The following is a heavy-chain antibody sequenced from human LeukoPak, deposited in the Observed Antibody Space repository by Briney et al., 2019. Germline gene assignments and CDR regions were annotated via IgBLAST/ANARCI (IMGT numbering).Heavy chain of an antibody. V-gene: IGHV1-8*01. J-gene: IGHJ6*02. Sequence: ASVKVSCKASGYTFTSYDINWVRQATGQGLEWMGWMNPNSGNTGYAQKFQGRVTMTRNTSISTAYMELNSLRSEDTAVYYCASSYSVTYYYYYGMDVWGQGTTVTVSS. CDR3: ASSYSVTYYYYYGMDV. CDR2: MNPNSGNT. CDR1: GYTFTSYD. D-gene: IGHD1-26*01.